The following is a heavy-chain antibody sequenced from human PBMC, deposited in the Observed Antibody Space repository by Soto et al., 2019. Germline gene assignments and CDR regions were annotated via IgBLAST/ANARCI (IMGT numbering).Heavy chain of an antibody. V-gene: IGHV3-48*02. CDR2: ISSSSSTI. J-gene: IGHJ4*02. D-gene: IGHD3-22*01. CDR3: ASLYYYDSSGYPLFFDY. Sequence: GGSLRLSCAASGFTFSSYSMNWVRQAPGKGLEWVSYISSSSSTIYYADSVKGRFTISRDNAKNSLYLKMNSLRDEDTAVYYCASLYYYDSSGYPLFFDYWGQGTLVTVSS. CDR1: GFTFSSYS.